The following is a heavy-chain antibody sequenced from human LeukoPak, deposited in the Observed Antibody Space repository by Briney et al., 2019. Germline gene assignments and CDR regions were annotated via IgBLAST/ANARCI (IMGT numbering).Heavy chain of an antibody. CDR2: FQTSGST. V-gene: IGHV4-61*09. J-gene: IGHJ4*02. CDR1: GGSISSSSDY. D-gene: IGHD2-21*02. Sequence: SQTLSLTCTVSGGSISSSSDYWSWVRQPAGKGLEWIGHFQTSGSTNYNPSLKSRVTISVDTSKNQFSLKLSSVTAADTAVYYCARGDPCGGDCYNYDYWGQGTLVTVSS. CDR3: ARGDPCGGDCYNYDY.